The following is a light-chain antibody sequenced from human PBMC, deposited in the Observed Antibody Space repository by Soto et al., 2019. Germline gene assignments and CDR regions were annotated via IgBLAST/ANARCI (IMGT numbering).Light chain of an antibody. V-gene: IGLV2-14*01. CDR1: SSDVGNYVF. CDR2: DIN. J-gene: IGLJ1*01. Sequence: QSVLTQPASVSGSPGQSITISCTGTSSDVGNYVFVSWYRHHPGKAPKLMIYDINNRPSGVSNRFSGSKSGNTASLTISGLQAEDEADYYCSSYTDSSNYVFGTGTKVTVL. CDR3: SSYTDSSNYV.